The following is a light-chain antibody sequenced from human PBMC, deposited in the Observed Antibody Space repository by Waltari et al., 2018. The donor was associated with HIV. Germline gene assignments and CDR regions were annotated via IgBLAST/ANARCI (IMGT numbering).Light chain of an antibody. CDR2: EVT. V-gene: IGLV2-18*02. J-gene: IGLJ3*02. CDR1: SSDIGSSHR. Sequence: QSTLTQPPSVSGSLGQSVTIACSGTSSDIGSSHRVSWYQQPPGTAPKLIIYEVTNRPSGVAVRFSGSKSGNTASLTISGLQAEDEADYYCSSYTTSSTWVFGGGTQLTVL. CDR3: SSYTTSSTWV.